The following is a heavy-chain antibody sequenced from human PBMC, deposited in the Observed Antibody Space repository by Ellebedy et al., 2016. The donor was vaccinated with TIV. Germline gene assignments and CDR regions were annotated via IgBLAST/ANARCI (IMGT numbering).Heavy chain of an antibody. CDR3: ARDSSGYYERPDAFDI. CDR1: GGSISSYY. J-gene: IGHJ3*02. Sequence: SETLSLXXTVSGGSISSYYWSWIRQPPGKGLEWIGSIYYSGSTYYNPSLKSRVTISVDTSKNQFSLKLSSVTAADTAVYYCARDSSGYYERPDAFDIWGQGTMVTVSS. CDR2: IYYSGST. D-gene: IGHD3-22*01. V-gene: IGHV4-59*13.